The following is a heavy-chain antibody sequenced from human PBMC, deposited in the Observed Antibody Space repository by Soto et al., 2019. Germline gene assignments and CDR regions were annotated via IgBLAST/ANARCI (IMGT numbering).Heavy chain of an antibody. D-gene: IGHD3-9*01. CDR3: AKDKELRYFDWLLYNYFDY. V-gene: IGHV3-23*01. J-gene: IGHJ4*02. CDR2: ISGSGGST. CDR1: GFTFSSYA. Sequence: EVQLLESGGGLVQPGGSLRLSCAASGFTFSSYAMSWVRQAPGKGLEWVSAISGSGGSTYYADSVMGRFTISRDNSKNPLYLQMNSLRAEDTAVYYCAKDKELRYFDWLLYNYFDYWGQGTLVTVSS.